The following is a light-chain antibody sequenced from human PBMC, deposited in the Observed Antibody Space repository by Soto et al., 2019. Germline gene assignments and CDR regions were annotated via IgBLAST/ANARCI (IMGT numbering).Light chain of an antibody. Sequence: EIVLTQSPGTLSLSPVQRATLSCRASQSLSSSFLAWYQQKPGQAPRLLIYGASSRAAGVPDRFSGSWSGTDFTLTISSLEPEDFAVYFCHQFATSRTFGQGTKVDIK. CDR2: GAS. V-gene: IGKV3-20*01. J-gene: IGKJ1*01. CDR1: QSLSSSF. CDR3: HQFATSRT.